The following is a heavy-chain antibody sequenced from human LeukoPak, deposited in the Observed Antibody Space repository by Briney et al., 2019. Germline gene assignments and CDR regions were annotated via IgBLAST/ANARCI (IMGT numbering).Heavy chain of an antibody. CDR3: ARGGYSYGFDY. CDR1: GASISSYY. D-gene: IGHD5-18*01. Sequence: SETLSLTCSVSGASISSYYWNWIRQPPGKGLEWIGNIYIRGSTNYNPSLKSRVTISVDTSKNQFSLKLSSVTAADTAVYYCARGGYSYGFDYWGQGTLVTVSS. CDR2: IYIRGST. V-gene: IGHV4-59*12. J-gene: IGHJ4*02.